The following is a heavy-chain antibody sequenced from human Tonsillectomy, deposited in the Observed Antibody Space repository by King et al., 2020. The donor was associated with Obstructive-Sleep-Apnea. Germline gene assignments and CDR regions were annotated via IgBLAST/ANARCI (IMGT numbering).Heavy chain of an antibody. CDR3: ARAVSYDILTGYYKDAFDI. J-gene: IGHJ3*02. Sequence: VQLVESGGGLVQPGGSLRLSCAASGFPFSSYWLHWVRQAPGKGLVWFSRLNSDGSSTSYADSVKGRFTISRDNAKNTLYLQMNSLRAEETAVYYCARAVSYDILTGYYKDAFDIWGQGTMVTVSS. D-gene: IGHD3-9*01. V-gene: IGHV3-74*01. CDR2: LNSDGSST. CDR1: GFPFSSYW.